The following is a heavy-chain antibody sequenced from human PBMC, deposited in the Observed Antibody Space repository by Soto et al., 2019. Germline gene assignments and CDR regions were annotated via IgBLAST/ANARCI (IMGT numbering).Heavy chain of an antibody. J-gene: IGHJ5*02. D-gene: IGHD3-3*01. CDR1: GYSFTSYW. Sequence: PGESLKISCKGSGYSFTSYWIGWVRQMPGTGREWMGIIYPGDSDTRYSPSFQGQVTISADKSISTAYLQWSSLKASDTAMYYCARHRLAWGSYYDFWSGYQNWFDPWGQGTLVTVSS. V-gene: IGHV5-51*01. CDR3: ARHRLAWGSYYDFWSGYQNWFDP. CDR2: IYPGDSDT.